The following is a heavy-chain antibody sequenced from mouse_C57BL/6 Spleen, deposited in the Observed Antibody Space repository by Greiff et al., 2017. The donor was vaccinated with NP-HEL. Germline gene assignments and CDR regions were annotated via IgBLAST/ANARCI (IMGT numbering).Heavy chain of an antibody. J-gene: IGHJ2*01. Sequence: QVQLQQPGAELVRPGSSVKLSCKASGYTFTSYWMHWVKQRPIQGLEWIGNIDPSDSETHYNQKFKDKATLTVDKSSSTAYMQLSSLTSEDSAVYYCVSTAQEGDYFDYWGQGTTLTVSS. CDR1: GYTFTSYW. D-gene: IGHD3-2*02. CDR2: IDPSDSET. V-gene: IGHV1-52*01. CDR3: VSTAQEGDYFDY.